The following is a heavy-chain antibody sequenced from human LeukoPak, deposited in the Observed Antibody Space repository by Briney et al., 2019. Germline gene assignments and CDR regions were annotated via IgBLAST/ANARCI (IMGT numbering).Heavy chain of an antibody. D-gene: IGHD3-16*01. CDR2: NSTYNGNT. J-gene: IGHJ4*02. V-gene: IGHV1-18*01. CDR3: ARDVGRSYDRDY. Sequence: ASVNVSCKASGYTFTRYGISWVRQAPGQGLEWMGWNSTYNGNTDYAQSPQGRVTMTIDTSTRTVYMELRSLRSDDTAVYYCARDVGRSYDRDYWGQRTLVTVSS. CDR1: GYTFTRYG.